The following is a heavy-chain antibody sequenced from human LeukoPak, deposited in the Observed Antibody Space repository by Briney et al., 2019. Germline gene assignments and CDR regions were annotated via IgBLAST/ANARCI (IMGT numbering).Heavy chain of an antibody. CDR1: GGSISSGGYS. J-gene: IGHJ4*02. D-gene: IGHD3-3*01. Sequence: SETLSLTCAVSGGSISSGGYSWSWIRQPPGKGLEWIGYIYQSGSTYYNPSLKSRVTISVDRTKKQFSLKLSSVTAADTAVYYCARGYFWSGPRTGSFDYWGQGTLVTVSS. V-gene: IGHV4-30-2*01. CDR3: ARGYFWSGPRTGSFDY. CDR2: IYQSGST.